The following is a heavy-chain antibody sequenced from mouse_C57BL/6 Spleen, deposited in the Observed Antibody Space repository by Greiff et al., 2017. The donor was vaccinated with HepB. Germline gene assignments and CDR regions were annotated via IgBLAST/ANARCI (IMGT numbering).Heavy chain of an antibody. D-gene: IGHD1-1*01. Sequence: EVKLMESGGGLVQPGGSMKLSCAASGFTFSDAWMDWVRQSPEKGLEWVAEIRNKANNHATYYAESVKGRFTISRDDSKSSVYLQMNSLRAEDTGIYYCSGVITTVGFDYWGQGTTLTVSS. V-gene: IGHV6-6*01. CDR2: IRNKANNHAT. CDR1: GFTFSDAW. J-gene: IGHJ2*01. CDR3: SGVITTVGFDY.